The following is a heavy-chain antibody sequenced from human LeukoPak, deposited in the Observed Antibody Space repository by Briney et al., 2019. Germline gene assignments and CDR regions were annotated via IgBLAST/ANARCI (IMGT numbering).Heavy chain of an antibody. D-gene: IGHD6-19*01. Sequence: PGRSLRLSCAASGFTFSSYAMSWVRQAPGKGLEWVSAISGSGGSTYYADSVKGRFTISRDNSKNNLYLQMNSLRAEDTAVYYCAKGHSSGWYYFDYWGQGTLVTVSS. V-gene: IGHV3-23*01. CDR1: GFTFSSYA. CDR2: ISGSGGST. CDR3: AKGHSSGWYYFDY. J-gene: IGHJ4*02.